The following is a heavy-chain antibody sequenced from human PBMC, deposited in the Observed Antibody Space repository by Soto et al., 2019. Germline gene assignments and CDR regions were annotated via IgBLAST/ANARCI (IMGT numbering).Heavy chain of an antibody. V-gene: IGHV1-2*04. CDR2: INPDSGGT. J-gene: IGHJ6*02. CDR3: TREFVAVAGEYAVGV. D-gene: IGHD6-19*01. CDR1: GYTFTDYY. Sequence: GASVKVSCKASGYTFTDYYIHWVRQAPGQGLEWMGWINPDSGGTNYAQNFQGWVTMTRDTSISTAYMELSRLRSDDTAVYYCTREFVAVAGEYAVGVWGQGTTVTVSS.